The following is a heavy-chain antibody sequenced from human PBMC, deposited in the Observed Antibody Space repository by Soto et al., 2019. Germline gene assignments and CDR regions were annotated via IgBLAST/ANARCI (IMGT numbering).Heavy chain of an antibody. CDR2: MNPKSGDA. CDR1: GYTFTSND. Sequence: QVQLVQSGAEVKKPGASVKVSCKASGYTFTSNDIYWLRQAPGQGPEGMGWMNPKSGDARYAQKFQDRLIMTRATSITTAYMELTSLTSEDTAVYYCARGRPGGGVKRSWFDPWGQGTLVTVSS. D-gene: IGHD2-8*02. V-gene: IGHV1-8*01. CDR3: ARGRPGGGVKRSWFDP. J-gene: IGHJ5*02.